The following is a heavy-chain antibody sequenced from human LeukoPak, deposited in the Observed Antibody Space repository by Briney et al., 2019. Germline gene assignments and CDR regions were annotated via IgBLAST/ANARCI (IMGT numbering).Heavy chain of an antibody. Sequence: ASVKVSCKASANTFTGYHMHWVRQAPGQGLEWMGWINPNRGGTNYAQKFHGRVTMTRDTSISTAYMQLSRLTSDDTAVYYCARLGSPDIWGQGTMVSVSS. J-gene: IGHJ3*02. D-gene: IGHD3-16*01. CDR1: ANTFTGYH. CDR2: INPNRGGT. CDR3: ARLGSPDI. V-gene: IGHV1-2*02.